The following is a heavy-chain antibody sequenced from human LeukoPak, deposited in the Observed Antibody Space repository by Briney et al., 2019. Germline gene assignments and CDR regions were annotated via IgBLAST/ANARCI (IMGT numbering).Heavy chain of an antibody. Sequence: GGSLRLSCAAAGFTFTTYGMHWVRQAPGKGLEWVAVIWNDGSYKHYADSVKGRFTISRDDSKNTIYLQMNSLRAEDTAVYYCARDLWQQMIQGYDYWGQGTLVTVSS. CDR1: GFTFTTYG. J-gene: IGHJ4*02. CDR2: IWNDGSYK. V-gene: IGHV3-33*01. D-gene: IGHD6-13*01. CDR3: ARDLWQQMIQGYDY.